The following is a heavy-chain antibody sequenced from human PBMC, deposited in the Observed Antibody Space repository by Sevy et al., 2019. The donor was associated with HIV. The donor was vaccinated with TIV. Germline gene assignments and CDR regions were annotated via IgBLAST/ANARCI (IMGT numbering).Heavy chain of an antibody. CDR3: ATDSEGGRGGDY. CDR2: ISTDGNT. D-gene: IGHD1-26*01. CDR1: GITVSSND. Sequence: GGSLRLSCAASGITVSSNDTSWVRQAPGKGLEWVSVISTDGNTVYADSVKGRFTISRDNSKNTLYFQMNSLRAEDTAVYYCATDSEGGRGGDYWGQGTLVTVSS. J-gene: IGHJ4*02. V-gene: IGHV3-53*01.